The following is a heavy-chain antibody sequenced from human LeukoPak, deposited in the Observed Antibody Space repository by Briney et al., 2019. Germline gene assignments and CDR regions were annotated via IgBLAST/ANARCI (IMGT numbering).Heavy chain of an antibody. CDR3: AKPPAEVTTYYFDY. CDR1: GFTFSSYA. J-gene: IGHJ4*02. CDR2: ISGSGGST. Sequence: GGSLRLSCAASGFTFSSYAMSWVRQAPGKGLEWVSAISGSGGSTYYADSVKGRFTISRDNSKNTLYLQTNSLRAEDTAVYYCAKPPAEVTTYYFDYWGQGTLVTVSS. D-gene: IGHD4-17*01. V-gene: IGHV3-23*01.